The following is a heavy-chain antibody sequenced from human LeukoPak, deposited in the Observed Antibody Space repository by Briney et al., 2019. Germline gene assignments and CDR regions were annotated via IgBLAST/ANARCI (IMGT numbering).Heavy chain of an antibody. J-gene: IGHJ4*02. D-gene: IGHD1-26*01. Sequence: GGSLRLSCAASGFTFSSYAMSWVRQAPGKGLEWVSAISGSGGSTYYADSVKGRFTISRDNSNNTVHLQMDSLRAEDTALYYCVVASYGTTDYWGQGTLVTVSS. CDR1: GFTFSSYA. V-gene: IGHV3-23*01. CDR3: VVASYGTTDY. CDR2: ISGSGGST.